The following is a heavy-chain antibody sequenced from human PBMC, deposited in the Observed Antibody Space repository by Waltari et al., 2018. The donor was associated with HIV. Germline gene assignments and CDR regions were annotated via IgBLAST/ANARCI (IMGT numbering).Heavy chain of an antibody. CDR3: TRAGRPTGGEFDY. J-gene: IGHJ4*02. Sequence: EVQLVESGGGLVQPGRSLRLSCTASGFTFGDYAMSWVRQALGKGLEWVGFIRSKAYGGTTEYAASVKGRFTISRDDSKSIAYLQMNSLKTEDTAVYYCTRAGRPTGGEFDYWGQGTLVTVSS. CDR1: GFTFGDYA. CDR2: IRSKAYGGTT. V-gene: IGHV3-49*04. D-gene: IGHD7-27*01.